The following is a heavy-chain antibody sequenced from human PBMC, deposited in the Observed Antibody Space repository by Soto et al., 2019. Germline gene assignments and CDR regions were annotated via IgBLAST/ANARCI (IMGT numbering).Heavy chain of an antibody. CDR3: ARTLYYDILTAPGYYYYGMDV. CDR1: GGTFSSYA. D-gene: IGHD3-9*01. Sequence: GASVKVSCKASGGTFSSYAISWVRQAPGQGLEWMGGIIPIFGTANYAQKFQGRVTITADESTSTAYMELSSLRSEDTAVYYCARTLYYDILTAPGYYYYGMDVWGQGTTVTVSS. CDR2: IIPIFGTA. J-gene: IGHJ6*02. V-gene: IGHV1-69*13.